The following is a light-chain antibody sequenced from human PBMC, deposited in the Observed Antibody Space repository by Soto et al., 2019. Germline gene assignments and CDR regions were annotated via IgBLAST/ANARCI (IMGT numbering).Light chain of an antibody. J-gene: IGLJ1*01. V-gene: IGLV2-11*01. CDR2: DVS. CDR3: CSYVGSYSYV. CDR1: SRDVGDYNS. Sequence: QSALTQPRSVSGSPGQSVTVSCIGTSRDVGDYNSVSWYQQHPGKAPKLMIYDVSKRPSGVPDRFSGSKSGNTASLTISGLQAEDDADYYCCSYVGSYSYVFGIGTKLTVL.